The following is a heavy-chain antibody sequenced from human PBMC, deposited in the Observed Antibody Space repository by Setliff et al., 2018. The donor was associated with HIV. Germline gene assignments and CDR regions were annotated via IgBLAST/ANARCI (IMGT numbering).Heavy chain of an antibody. D-gene: IGHD3-22*01. CDR3: ARDKEKRYYNDSSGHYNWFDP. J-gene: IGHJ5*02. CDR2: IIPILGIA. Sequence: SVKVSCKASGGTFSSYAINWVRQAPGHGLEWMGGIIPILGIAHYAQAFRDRVTLSADKSTNIAYMRLASLRSEDTAVYYCARDKEKRYYNDSSGHYNWFDPWGQGTLVTVSS. CDR1: GGTFSSYA. V-gene: IGHV1-69*10.